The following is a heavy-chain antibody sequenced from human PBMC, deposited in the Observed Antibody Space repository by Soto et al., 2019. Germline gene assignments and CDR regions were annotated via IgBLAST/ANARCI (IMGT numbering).Heavy chain of an antibody. CDR3: ARSDNPRAVAGKGGFDY. V-gene: IGHV4-30-4*01. J-gene: IGHJ4*02. CDR1: GGSISSGDYY. Sequence: SETLSLTCTVSGGSISSGDYYWSWIRQPPGKGLEWIGYIYYSGSTYYNPSLKSRVTISVDTSKNQFSLKLSSVTAADTAVYYCARSDNPRAVAGKGGFDYWGQGTLVTVSS. D-gene: IGHD6-19*01. CDR2: IYYSGST.